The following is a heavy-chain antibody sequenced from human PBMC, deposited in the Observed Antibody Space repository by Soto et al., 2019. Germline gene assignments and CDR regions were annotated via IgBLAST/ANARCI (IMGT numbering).Heavy chain of an antibody. J-gene: IGHJ5*02. CDR2: INPNSGGT. Sequence: ASVKVSCKASGYTFTGYYMHWVRQAPGQGLEWMGWINPNSGGTNYAQKFQGRVTMTRDTSISTAYMELSRLRSDDTAVYYCARDCIAVAGNWFDPWGQGTLVTVSS. CDR3: ARDCIAVAGNWFDP. V-gene: IGHV1-2*02. D-gene: IGHD6-19*01. CDR1: GYTFTGYY.